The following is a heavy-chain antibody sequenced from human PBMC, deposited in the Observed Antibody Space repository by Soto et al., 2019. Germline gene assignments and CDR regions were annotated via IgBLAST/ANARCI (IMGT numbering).Heavy chain of an antibody. Sequence: QVHLVESGGGVVQPGRSLTLSCTASGFAFSNYGIHWVRQAPGRGLEWVAVIWSDGTKKFYAGSVRGRFTISGDNSKNTIYLQMNSLRAEDTAVYYCARDWWEEPAGKETVSQFDYWGQGTLVTVSS. J-gene: IGHJ4*02. V-gene: IGHV3-33*01. CDR1: GFAFSNYG. D-gene: IGHD6-13*01. CDR2: IWSDGTKK. CDR3: ARDWWEEPAGKETVSQFDY.